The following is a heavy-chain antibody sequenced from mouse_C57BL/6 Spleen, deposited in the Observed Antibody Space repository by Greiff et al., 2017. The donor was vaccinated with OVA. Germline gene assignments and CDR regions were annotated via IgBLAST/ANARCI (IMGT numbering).Heavy chain of an antibody. Sequence: QVQLQQSGAELVKPGASVKISCKASGYAFSSYWMNWVKQRPGKGLEWIGQVYPGDGDTNYNEKFKGKAKLTAATSSSTAYMQLSSLTQEDSAVSFYESYDYGFAYWGQGTLVTVSA. CDR1: GYAFSSYW. D-gene: IGHD2-4*01. CDR3: ESYDYGFAY. CDR2: VYPGDGDT. J-gene: IGHJ3*01. V-gene: IGHV1-80*01.